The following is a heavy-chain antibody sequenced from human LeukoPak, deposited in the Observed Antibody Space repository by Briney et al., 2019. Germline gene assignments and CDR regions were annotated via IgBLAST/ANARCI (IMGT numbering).Heavy chain of an antibody. CDR3: AKDHGTAVAGFYY. Sequence: GASLRLSCAASGFSLSTYGVSWVRQPPGRGLEWVSGITGTGGSTYYADSVKGRFTVSRDTSKNTLYLQMNSLRAEDTAIYYCAKDHGTAVAGFYYWGQGTLVTVSS. CDR2: ITGTGGST. D-gene: IGHD6-19*01. V-gene: IGHV3-23*01. J-gene: IGHJ4*02. CDR1: GFSLSTYG.